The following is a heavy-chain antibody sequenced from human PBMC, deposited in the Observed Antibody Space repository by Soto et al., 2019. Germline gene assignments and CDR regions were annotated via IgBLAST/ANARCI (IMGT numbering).Heavy chain of an antibody. CDR1: GYTFTSYY. V-gene: IGHV1-46*03. D-gene: IGHD2-2*01. J-gene: IGHJ3*02. CDR2: INPSGGST. Sequence: GASVKVSCKASGYTFTSYYMHWVRQAPGQGLEWMGIINPSGGSTSYAQKFQSRVTMTRDTSTSTVYMELSSLRSEDTAVYYCASFGAVVPAANYDAFDIWGQGTMVTVSS. CDR3: ASFGAVVPAANYDAFDI.